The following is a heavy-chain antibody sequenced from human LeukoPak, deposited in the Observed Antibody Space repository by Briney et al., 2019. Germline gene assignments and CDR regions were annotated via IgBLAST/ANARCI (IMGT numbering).Heavy chain of an antibody. CDR2: ISSSSSYI. D-gene: IGHD4/OR15-4a*01. CDR1: GFTFSSYS. Sequence: GGSLRLSCAASGFTFSSYSMNWVRQAPGKGLEWVSSISSSSSYIYYADSVKGRFTISRDNANNLVYLQMNSLRAEDTAVYYCARDVDYANPRHDYWGQGTLVTVSS. J-gene: IGHJ4*02. V-gene: IGHV3-21*01. CDR3: ARDVDYANPRHDY.